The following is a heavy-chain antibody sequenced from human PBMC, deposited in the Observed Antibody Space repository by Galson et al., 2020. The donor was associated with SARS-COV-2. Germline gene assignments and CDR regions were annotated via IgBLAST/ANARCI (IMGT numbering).Heavy chain of an antibody. V-gene: IGHV4-31*03. D-gene: IGHD2-15*01. Sequence: SETLSLTCTVSGGSISSGGYYWCWIRQHPGKGLEWIGYIYYSGSTYYNPSLKRRVTISVDTSKNQFSLKLSSVTAADTAVYYCARDWVVAARPGYYYYYGMDVWGQGTTVTVSS. CDR3: ARDWVVAARPGYYYYYGMDV. J-gene: IGHJ6*02. CDR1: GGSISSGGYY. CDR2: IYYSGST.